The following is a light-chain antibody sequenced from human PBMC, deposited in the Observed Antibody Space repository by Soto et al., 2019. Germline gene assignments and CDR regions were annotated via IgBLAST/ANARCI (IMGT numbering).Light chain of an antibody. V-gene: IGKV3-20*01. J-gene: IGKJ1*01. CDR1: QSVSSSY. Sequence: EIVFTQRRCALSLSPRERATLSCRASQSVSSSYLAWYQQKPGQAPRLLIYGASSRATGIPDRFSGSGSGTDFTLTISRLEPEDFAVYYCQQYGSSFGQRTNVDI. CDR3: QQYGSS. CDR2: GAS.